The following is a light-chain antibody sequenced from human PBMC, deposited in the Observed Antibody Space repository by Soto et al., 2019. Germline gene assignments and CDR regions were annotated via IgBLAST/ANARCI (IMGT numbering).Light chain of an antibody. V-gene: IGKV1-5*03. CDR1: QSISSW. CDR2: KAS. CDR3: QQYNGYSET. Sequence: DIQMTQSPSTLSASVGDRVTITCRASQSISSWLAWYQQKPGKVPKLLIYKASTLESGVPSRFSGSGSGTEITLTLSSLQPDDFATYYCQQYNGYSETFGQGTKLEIK. J-gene: IGKJ2*01.